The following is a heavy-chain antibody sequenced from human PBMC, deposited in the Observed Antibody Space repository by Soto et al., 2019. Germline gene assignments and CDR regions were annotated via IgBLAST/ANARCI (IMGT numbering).Heavy chain of an antibody. V-gene: IGHV3-33*06. J-gene: IGHJ6*02. Sequence: QVQLEESGGGVVQPGRSLRLSCAASGFTFRTYGMHWVRQAPGKGLEWVAIIWHDGSKTYYGDSVKGRFTISRDNSKNTLYLQMSSLRAEDTAVYYCVKDGSSGWPYYYGMDVWGQGTTVTVSS. CDR3: VKDGSSGWPYYYGMDV. CDR1: GFTFRTYG. CDR2: IWHDGSKT. D-gene: IGHD6-19*01.